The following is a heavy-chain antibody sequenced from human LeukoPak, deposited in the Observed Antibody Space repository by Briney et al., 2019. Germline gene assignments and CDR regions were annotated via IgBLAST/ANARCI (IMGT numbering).Heavy chain of an antibody. CDR1: GFTFSSYA. Sequence: PGGSLRLSCAASGFTFSSYAMHWVRQAPGKGLEWVAVISYDGSNKYYADSVKGRFTISRDNSKNTLYLQMNSLRAEDTAVYYCARVKNWYFDLWGRGTLVTVSS. CDR3: ARVKNWYFDL. J-gene: IGHJ2*01. CDR2: ISYDGSNK. V-gene: IGHV3-30-3*01.